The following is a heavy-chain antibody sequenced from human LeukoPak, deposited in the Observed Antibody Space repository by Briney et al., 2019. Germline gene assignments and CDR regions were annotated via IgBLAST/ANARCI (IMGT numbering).Heavy chain of an antibody. CDR2: IYYSGST. CDR1: GGSISSYY. V-gene: IGHV4-59*01. Sequence: SETLSLTCTVSGGSISSYYWSWIRQPPGKGLEWIGYIYYSGSTNYNPSLKSRVTISVDTSKNQFSLKLSSVTAADTAVHYCARVYSSGSVDYWGQGTLVTVSS. J-gene: IGHJ4*02. D-gene: IGHD6-19*01. CDR3: ARVYSSGSVDY.